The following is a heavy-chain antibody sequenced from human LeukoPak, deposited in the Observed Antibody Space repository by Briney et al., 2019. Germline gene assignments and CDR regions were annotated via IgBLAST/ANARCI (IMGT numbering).Heavy chain of an antibody. Sequence: PSETLSLTCTVSGGSISSSSYYWGWIRQPPGKGLEWIGSIYYSGSTYYNPSLKSRVTISVDTSKNQFSLKLSSVTAADTAVYYCARHVGVLRYFDWPTYYFDYWGQGTLVTVSS. V-gene: IGHV4-39*01. CDR3: ARHVGVLRYFDWPTYYFDY. D-gene: IGHD3-9*01. J-gene: IGHJ4*02. CDR2: IYYSGST. CDR1: GGSISSSSYY.